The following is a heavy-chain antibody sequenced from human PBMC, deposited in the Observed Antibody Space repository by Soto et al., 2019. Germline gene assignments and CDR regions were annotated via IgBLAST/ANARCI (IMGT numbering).Heavy chain of an antibody. CDR3: ARAYGSGYMDV. D-gene: IGHD3-10*01. J-gene: IGHJ6*02. CDR1: GGSISSGGYY. V-gene: IGHV4-31*03. CDR2: IYYSGST. Sequence: QVQLQESGPGLLQPSQTLTLTCSVSGGSISSGGYYWSWIRQHPGKGLEWIGYIYYSGSTYYNPSLKSRVTISVDTSKNQFSLKLSSVTAADTAVYYCARAYGSGYMDVWGQGTTVTVSS.